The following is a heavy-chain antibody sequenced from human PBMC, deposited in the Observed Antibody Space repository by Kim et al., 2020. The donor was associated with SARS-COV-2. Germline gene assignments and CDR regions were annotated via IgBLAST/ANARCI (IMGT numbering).Heavy chain of an antibody. CDR3: ARGLSSSGWYGEDY. V-gene: IGHV3-30-3*01. CDR2: ISYDGSNK. J-gene: IGHJ4*02. D-gene: IGHD6-19*01. CDR1: GFTFSSYA. Sequence: GGSLRLSCAASGFTFSSYAMHWVRQAPGKGLEWVAVISYDGSNKYYADSVKGRFTISRDNSKNTLYLQMNSLRAEDTAVYYCARGLSSSGWYGEDYWGQGTLVTVSS.